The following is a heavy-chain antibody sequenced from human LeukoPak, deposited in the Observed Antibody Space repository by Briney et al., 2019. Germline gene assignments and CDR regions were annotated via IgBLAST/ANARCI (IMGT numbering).Heavy chain of an antibody. J-gene: IGHJ3*02. CDR1: GFTVSSNY. Sequence: GGSLRLSCAASGFTVSSNYMNWVRQAPGKGLEWVSVIYSDGSTYYADFVKGRFTISRDNSKNTLYLQMNSLRAEDTAVYYCARRAIRGTHRAFDIWGQGTMVTVSS. V-gene: IGHV3-53*01. CDR3: ARRAIRGTHRAFDI. CDR2: IYSDGST. D-gene: IGHD3-10*01.